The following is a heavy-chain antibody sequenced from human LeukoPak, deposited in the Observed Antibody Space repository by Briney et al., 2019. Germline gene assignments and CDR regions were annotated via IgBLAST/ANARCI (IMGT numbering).Heavy chain of an antibody. CDR2: INPNSGNT. Sequence: ASVKVSCKASGYTFTIYVINWLRPATGQGREWMGWINPNSGNTDYAQKFQGTGTMTRNTATGTAYVELSTPRAECTPVSYWSRSISPWARETLVSVSS. CDR1: GYTFTIYV. CDR3: SRSISP. J-gene: IGHJ5*02. D-gene: IGHD6-6*01. V-gene: IGHV1-8*01.